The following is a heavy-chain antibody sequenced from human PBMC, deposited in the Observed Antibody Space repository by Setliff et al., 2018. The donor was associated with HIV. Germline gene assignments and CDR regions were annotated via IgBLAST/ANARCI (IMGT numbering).Heavy chain of an antibody. CDR2: INDDGKKK. CDR3: AKMNYGFNAPLGEYFQH. D-gene: IGHD4-17*01. Sequence: GGSLRLSCAVSGFTFRNSWMSWVRQAPGKGLEWVANINDDGKKKYYVGSVWGRFTISRDNGKNSLHLQMNSLRAEDTALYYCAKMNYGFNAPLGEYFQHWGQGSLVTVSS. V-gene: IGHV3-7*03. CDR1: GFTFRNSW. J-gene: IGHJ1*01.